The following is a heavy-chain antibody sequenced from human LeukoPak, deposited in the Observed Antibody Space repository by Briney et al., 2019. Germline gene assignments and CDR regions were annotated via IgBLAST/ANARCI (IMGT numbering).Heavy chain of an antibody. D-gene: IGHD3-22*01. CDR3: AADSSRDYFDY. CDR1: GFTLSSYS. CDR2: IRYDGSKK. J-gene: IGHJ4*02. Sequence: GGSLRLSCAASGFTLSSYSMHWVRQAPGKGLEWVAFIRYDGSKKYADSVKGRLTISRDNSKNTLYLQMNSLRSEDTAVYYCAADSSRDYFDYWGQGTLVTVSS. V-gene: IGHV3-30*02.